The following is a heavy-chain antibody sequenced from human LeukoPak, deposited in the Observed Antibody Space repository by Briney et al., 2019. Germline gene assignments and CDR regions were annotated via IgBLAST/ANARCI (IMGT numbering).Heavy chain of an antibody. CDR1: GYTFTSYA. Sequence: GASVKVSCKASGYTFTSYAMNWVRQAPGQGLEWMGWINTNTGNPTYAQGFTGRFVFSLDTSVSTAYLQISSLKAEDTAVYYCARRAGSSVYDSSGYPDYWGQGTLVTVSS. CDR2: INTNTGNP. D-gene: IGHD3-22*01. CDR3: ARRAGSSVYDSSGYPDY. V-gene: IGHV7-4-1*02. J-gene: IGHJ4*02.